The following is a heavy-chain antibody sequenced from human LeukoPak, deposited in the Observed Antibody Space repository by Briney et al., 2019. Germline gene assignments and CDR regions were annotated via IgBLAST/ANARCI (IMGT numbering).Heavy chain of an antibody. D-gene: IGHD3-22*01. CDR1: GGSFSGYY. CDR3: ARSVGSSSGYSGVNDY. V-gene: IGHV4-34*01. Sequence: PSETLSLTCAVYGGSFSGYYWSWIRQPPGKGLEWIGEINHSGSTNYNPSLKSRVTISVDTSKNQFSLKLSSVTAADTAVYYCARSVGSSSGYSGVNDYWGQGTLVTVSS. J-gene: IGHJ4*02. CDR2: INHSGST.